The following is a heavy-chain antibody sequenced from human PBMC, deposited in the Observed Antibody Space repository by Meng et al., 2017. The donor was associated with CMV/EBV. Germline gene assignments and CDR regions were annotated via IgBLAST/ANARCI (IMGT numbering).Heavy chain of an antibody. CDR3: AHRLHGSGSYYPYYFDY. Sequence: TTLKESGPTLVKPTQTLTLTCTFSGFSLSTSGVGVGWIRQPPGKALEWLALIYWDDDKRYSPSLKSRLTITKDTSKNQVVLTMTNMDPVDTATYYCAHRLHGSGSYYPYYFDYWGQGTLVTVSS. V-gene: IGHV2-5*02. J-gene: IGHJ4*02. CDR1: GFSLSTSGVG. CDR2: IYWDDDK. D-gene: IGHD3-10*01.